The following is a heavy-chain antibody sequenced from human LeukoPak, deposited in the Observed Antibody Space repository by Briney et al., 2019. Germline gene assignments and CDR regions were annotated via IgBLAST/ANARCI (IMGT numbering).Heavy chain of an antibody. CDR2: IYYSGST. Sequence: SETLSLTCTVSGGSISGYYWSWIRQPPGKGLEWIGYIYYSGSTNYNPSLKTRVTISVDTSKNQVSLKLSSVTAADTAVYYCARRLAAAGHYYHYYGMDVWGQGPRSASP. CDR1: GGSISGYY. V-gene: IGHV4-59*08. CDR3: ARRLAAAGHYYHYYGMDV. J-gene: IGHJ6*02. D-gene: IGHD6-13*01.